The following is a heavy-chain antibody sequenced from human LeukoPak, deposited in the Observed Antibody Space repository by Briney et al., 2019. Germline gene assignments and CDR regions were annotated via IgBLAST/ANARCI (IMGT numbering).Heavy chain of an antibody. D-gene: IGHD2-15*01. J-gene: IGHJ4*02. CDR2: ISGSGGST. Sequence: PGGSLRLSCAASGFTFSSYAMSWVRQAPGKGLEWVSAISGSGGSTYYADSVKGRFTISRDNSKNTLYLQMNSLRAEDTAVYYCAKSPPSHGGDDEVLGPERILDYFDYWGQGTLVTVSS. V-gene: IGHV3-23*01. CDR3: AKSPPSHGGDDEVLGPERILDYFDY. CDR1: GFTFSSYA.